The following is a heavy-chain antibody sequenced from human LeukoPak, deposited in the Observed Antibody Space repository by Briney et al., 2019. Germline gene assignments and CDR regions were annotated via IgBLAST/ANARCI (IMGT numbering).Heavy chain of an antibody. CDR3: ARELRLRWYFDY. J-gene: IGHJ4*02. CDR2: IYTSGST. V-gene: IGHV4-61*02. CDR1: GGSISSGNYY. D-gene: IGHD4-23*01. Sequence: SETLSLTCTVSGGSISSGNYYWSWIRQPAGKGLEWIGRIYTSGSTNYNPSLKSRVTISVDTSKNQFSLKLSSVTAADTAVYYCARELRLRWYFDYWGQGTLVTVSS.